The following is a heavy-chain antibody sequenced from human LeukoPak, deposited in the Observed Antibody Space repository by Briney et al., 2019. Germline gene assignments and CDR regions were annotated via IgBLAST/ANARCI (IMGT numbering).Heavy chain of an antibody. CDR2: INPNSGGT. CDR1: GYTFTGYY. Sequence: ASVKVSCKASGYTFTGYYMHWVRQAPGQGLEWMGWINPNSGGTNYAQKFQGRVTMTRDTSISTAYMELSRLRSDDTAVYYCARGSDVVVPAAIFDYWGQGTLVTISS. D-gene: IGHD2-2*01. J-gene: IGHJ4*02. CDR3: ARGSDVVVPAAIFDY. V-gene: IGHV1-2*02.